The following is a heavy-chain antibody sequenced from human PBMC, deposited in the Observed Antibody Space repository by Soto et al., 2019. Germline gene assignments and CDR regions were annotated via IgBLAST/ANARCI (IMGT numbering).Heavy chain of an antibody. V-gene: IGHV3-23*01. Sequence: PGGSLRLSCAASGFTFSSYAMSWVRQAPGKGLEWVSAISGGGGSTYYADSVKGRFTISRDNSKNTLYLQMNSLRAEDTAVYYCAKNPMGYCSSTAYSMDVWGQGTTVTVSS. CDR2: ISGGGGST. CDR1: GFTFSSYA. J-gene: IGHJ6*02. D-gene: IGHD2-2*01. CDR3: AKNPMGYCSSTAYSMDV.